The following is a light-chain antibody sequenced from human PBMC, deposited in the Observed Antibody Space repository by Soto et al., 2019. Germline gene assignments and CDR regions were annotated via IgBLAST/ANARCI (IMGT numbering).Light chain of an antibody. CDR2: DAS. V-gene: IGKV3-11*01. Sequence: EIVLTQSPATLSLSPGERATLSCRASQSVNSYLAWYQQKPGQAPRLLIYDASNRATGIPTRFSGSGSGTDFPLTISRLEPEDFAVYYCRQRSNWPRTFGQGTKVEIK. CDR1: QSVNSY. CDR3: RQRSNWPRT. J-gene: IGKJ1*01.